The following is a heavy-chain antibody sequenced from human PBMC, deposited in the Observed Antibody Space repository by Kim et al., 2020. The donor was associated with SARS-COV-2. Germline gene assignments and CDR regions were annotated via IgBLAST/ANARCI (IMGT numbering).Heavy chain of an antibody. Sequence: SETLSLTCAVSGDSFSSYYWSWIRQPPGKGLEWIGEINNSGSTNYNPSLKSRVTISVDTSKNQFSLKLSSVTAADTAVYYCSRGLRPWS. J-gene: IGHJ5*02. CDR2: INNSGST. V-gene: IGHV4-34*01. CDR1: GDSFSSYY. CDR3: SRGLRP.